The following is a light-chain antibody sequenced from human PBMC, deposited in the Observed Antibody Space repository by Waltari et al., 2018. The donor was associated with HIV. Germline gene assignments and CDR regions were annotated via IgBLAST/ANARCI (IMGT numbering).Light chain of an antibody. CDR3: QSYDSGFVV. CDR2: GNS. Sequence: QSVLTQPPSVSGAPGQRVTISCTGSSSNIGAGYDVHWYQQLPGTAPKLHIYGNSNRPSGVPDRFSGSKSGTSASLAITGLQAEDEADYYCQSYDSGFVVFGGGTKLTVL. J-gene: IGLJ2*01. CDR1: SSNIGAGYD. V-gene: IGLV1-40*01.